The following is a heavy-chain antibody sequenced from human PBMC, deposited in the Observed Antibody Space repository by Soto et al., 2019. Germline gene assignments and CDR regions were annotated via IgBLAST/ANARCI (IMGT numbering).Heavy chain of an antibody. CDR2: IYYSGST. CDR3: ARAHYYGSGSRYAFDI. V-gene: IGHV4-30-4*01. D-gene: IGHD3-10*01. Sequence: PSETLPLTCPVSGGSISSGDYYWRWIRQPPGKGLEWIGYIYYSGSTYYNPSLKSRVTISVDTSKNQFSLKLSSVTAADTAVYYCARAHYYGSGSRYAFDIWGQGKMVTVSS. J-gene: IGHJ3*02. CDR1: GGSISSGDYY.